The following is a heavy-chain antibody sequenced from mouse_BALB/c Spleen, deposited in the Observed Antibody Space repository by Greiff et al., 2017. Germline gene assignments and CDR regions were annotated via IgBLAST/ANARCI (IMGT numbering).Heavy chain of an antibody. Sequence: VQLQQSGPELVKPGASVKISCKASGYSFTSYYIHWVKQRPGQGLEWIGWIFPGSGNTKYNEKFKGKATLTADTSSSTAYMQLSSLTSEDSAVYFCASQAYDRYDGTEYFDVWGAGTTVTVSS. CDR3: ASQAYDRYDGTEYFDV. D-gene: IGHD2-14*01. CDR1: GYSFTSYY. CDR2: IFPGSGNT. V-gene: IGHV1-66*01. J-gene: IGHJ1*01.